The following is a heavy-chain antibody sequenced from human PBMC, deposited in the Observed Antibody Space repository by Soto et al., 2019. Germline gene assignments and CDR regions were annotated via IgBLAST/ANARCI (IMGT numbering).Heavy chain of an antibody. Sequence: SETLSLTCTVSGGSISSYYWSWIRQPPGKGLEWIGYIYYSGSTNYNPSLKSRVTISVDTSKNQFSLKLSSVTAADTAEYYCARHYCSSTSCAGLYFDYWGQGTLVTVSS. V-gene: IGHV4-59*01. CDR1: GGSISSYY. D-gene: IGHD2-2*01. CDR2: IYYSGST. J-gene: IGHJ4*02. CDR3: ARHYCSSTSCAGLYFDY.